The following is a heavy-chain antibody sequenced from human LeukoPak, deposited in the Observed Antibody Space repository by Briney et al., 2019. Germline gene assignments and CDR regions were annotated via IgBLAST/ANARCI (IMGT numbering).Heavy chain of an antibody. CDR3: ASVVVTAIGSGRGDYYYMDV. V-gene: IGHV1-18*01. CDR1: GYTFTSYG. J-gene: IGHJ6*03. D-gene: IGHD2-21*02. Sequence: ASVKVSCKASGYTFTSYGISWVRQAPGQGLEWMGWISAYNGNTNYAQKLQGRVTMTTDTSTSTAYMELRSLRSDDTAVYYCASVVVTAIGSGRGDYYYMDVWGKGTTVTISS. CDR2: ISAYNGNT.